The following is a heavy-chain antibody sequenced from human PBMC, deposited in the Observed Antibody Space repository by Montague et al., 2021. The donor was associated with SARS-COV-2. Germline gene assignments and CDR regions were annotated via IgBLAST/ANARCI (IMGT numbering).Heavy chain of an antibody. CDR3: ARDGLERQWWMLGWFDP. V-gene: IGHV4-4*07. CDR2: IYTSGST. CDR1: GGSFSNYY. J-gene: IGHJ5*02. D-gene: IGHD1-1*01. Sequence: SETLSLTCAVYGGSFSNYYWSWIRQPAGKGLEWIGRIYTSGSTNYNPSLKSRVTMSVDTSKNQFSLKLRSVTAADTAVYFCARDGLERQWWMLGWFDPWGQGTLVTVSS.